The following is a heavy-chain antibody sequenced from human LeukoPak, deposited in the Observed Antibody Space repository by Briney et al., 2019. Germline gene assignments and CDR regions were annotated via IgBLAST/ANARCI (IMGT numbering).Heavy chain of an antibody. CDR2: ISGSGGST. CDR1: GFTFSSYG. Sequence: PGGSLRLSCAASGFTFSSYGMSWVRQAPGKGLEWVSAISGSGGSTYYADSVKGRFTISRDNSKNTLYLQMNSLRAEDTAVYYCAKSLSYDILTGYYFYFDYWGQGTLVTVSS. CDR3: AKSLSYDILTGYYFYFDY. V-gene: IGHV3-23*01. D-gene: IGHD3-9*01. J-gene: IGHJ4*02.